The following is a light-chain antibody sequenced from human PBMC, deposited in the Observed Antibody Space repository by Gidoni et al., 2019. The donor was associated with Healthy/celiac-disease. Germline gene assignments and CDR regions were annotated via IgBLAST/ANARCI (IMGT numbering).Light chain of an antibody. CDR2: GAS. J-gene: IGKJ1*01. Sequence: EIVMTQSPATLSVSPGERATLSCRASQSVSSNLAWYQQKPGQAPRLLIYGASTRATGIPARFSGSVPGTEFTLTISSLQSEDFAVYYCQQYNNWPPWTFGQGTKVEIK. CDR1: QSVSSN. CDR3: QQYNNWPPWT. V-gene: IGKV3-15*01.